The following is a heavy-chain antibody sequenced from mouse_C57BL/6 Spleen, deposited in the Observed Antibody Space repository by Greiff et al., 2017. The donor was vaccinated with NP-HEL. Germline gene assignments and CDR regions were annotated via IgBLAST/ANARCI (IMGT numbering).Heavy chain of an antibody. D-gene: IGHD1-1*01. V-gene: IGHV1-64*01. CDR1: GYTFTSTW. J-gene: IGHJ2*01. CDR3: ARLGTTVEAYYFDY. CDR2: IHPNSGST. Sequence: QVQLQQPGAELVKPGASVKLSCTASGYTFTSTWMHWVKQRPGQGLEWIGMIHPNSGSTNYTEKFKGKATLTVDKSSSTAYMQLSSLTSEDSAVFYCARLGTTVEAYYFDYWGQGTTLTDSS.